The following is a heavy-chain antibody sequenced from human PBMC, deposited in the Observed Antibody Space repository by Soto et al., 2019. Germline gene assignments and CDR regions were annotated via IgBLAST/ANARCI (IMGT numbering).Heavy chain of an antibody. Sequence: EVQLVESGGGLVQPGGSLRLSCVASGFTFSNYWMYWVRQAPGKGLEWVSRISSDGSSTKNADFVKGRFTIFRDNAKNTLYLQMNSLSVEDMAVYYCVRVTSVFKARMDVWGQGTTVTVSS. CDR2: ISSDGSST. CDR1: GFTFSNYW. CDR3: VRVTSVFKARMDV. V-gene: IGHV3-74*01. J-gene: IGHJ6*02. D-gene: IGHD2-21*01.